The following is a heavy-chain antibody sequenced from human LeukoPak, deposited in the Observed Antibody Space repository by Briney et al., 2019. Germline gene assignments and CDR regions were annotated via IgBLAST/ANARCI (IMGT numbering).Heavy chain of an antibody. J-gene: IGHJ4*02. CDR1: GDSMSSYY. V-gene: IGHV4-59*01. CDR3: AREARWYRVFDS. D-gene: IGHD6-13*01. Sequence: SETLSLTCSVSGDSMSSYYWNWIRQLPGKGREWIGNIYYSGITDYHPSLKRRVTISVDTSKNQFSLKLSSVTAGEPAVYVCAREARWYRVFDSWGQGTLVTVSS. CDR2: IYYSGIT.